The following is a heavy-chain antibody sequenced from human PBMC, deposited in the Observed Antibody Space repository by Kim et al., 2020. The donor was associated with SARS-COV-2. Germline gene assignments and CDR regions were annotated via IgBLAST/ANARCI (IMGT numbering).Heavy chain of an antibody. CDR3: ARPRSINLPKGPGY. D-gene: IGHD3-9*01. CDR2: INTDGSNT. V-gene: IGHV3-74*03. J-gene: IGHJ4*02. CDR1: GFTFSSYW. Sequence: GGSLRLSCAASGFTFSSYWMHWVRQAPGKGLVWVSRINTDGSNTKYADFVEGRFTISRDNAKNTLYLQMNSLRDEDTGVYYCARPRSINLPKGPGYWGQGTLVTVSS.